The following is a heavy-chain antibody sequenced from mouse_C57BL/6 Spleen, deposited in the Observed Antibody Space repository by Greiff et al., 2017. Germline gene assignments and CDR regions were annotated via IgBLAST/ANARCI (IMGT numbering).Heavy chain of an antibody. CDR2: INPNNGGT. CDR1: GYTFTDYN. V-gene: IGHV1-22*01. D-gene: IGHD1-1*01. Sequence: DVQLQESGPELVKPGASVKMSCKSSGYTFTDYNMHWVKQSHGKSLEWIGYINPNNGGTSYNQKFKGKATLTVNKSSSTAYMELRSLTSEDSAVYYCARENYYGSSDYWGQGTTLTVSS. CDR3: ARENYYGSSDY. J-gene: IGHJ2*01.